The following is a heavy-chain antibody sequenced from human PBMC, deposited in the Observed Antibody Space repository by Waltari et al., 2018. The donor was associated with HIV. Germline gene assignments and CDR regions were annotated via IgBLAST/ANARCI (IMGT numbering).Heavy chain of an antibody. CDR1: GFTFSAHY. CDR2: IRARPSGYTT. Sequence: EVQLVESGGTLVQPGGSLTLSCAASGFTFSAHYMEWVRQAPGKGLQWVGRIRARPSGYTTEYAASVRGRFTISRDDSKSSLFLHMNGLRAEDTAVYYCVGDVSGSIGNYWGQGTLVTVSS. D-gene: IGHD2-21*01. CDR3: VGDVSGSIGNY. J-gene: IGHJ4*02. V-gene: IGHV3-72*01.